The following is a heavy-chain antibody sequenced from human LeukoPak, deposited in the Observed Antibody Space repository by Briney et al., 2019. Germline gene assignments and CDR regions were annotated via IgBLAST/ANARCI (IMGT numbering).Heavy chain of an antibody. J-gene: IGHJ3*02. CDR3: ARPNNGTYPYDAFDI. CDR2: IYYNGNT. D-gene: IGHD1-26*01. V-gene: IGHV4-59*08. CDR1: GDSISGYY. Sequence: SETLSLTCTVSGDSISGYYWSWIRQPPGKGLEWIGHIYYNGNTNYNASLKGRVAISVDTPKNQFSLKVTSLTAADTAVYYCARPNNGTYPYDAFDIWGQGTMITVS.